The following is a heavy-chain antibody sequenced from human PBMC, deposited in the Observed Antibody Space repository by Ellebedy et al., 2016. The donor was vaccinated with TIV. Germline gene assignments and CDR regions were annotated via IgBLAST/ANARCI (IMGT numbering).Heavy chain of an antibody. V-gene: IGHV3-23*01. Sequence: GESLKISXAASGFTFSSYAMSWVRQAPGKGLEWVSAISGSGGSTYYADSVKGRFTISRDNSKNTLYLQMNSLRAEDTAVYYCAKVGDIDQPVDYWGQGTLVTVSS. CDR2: ISGSGGST. CDR3: AKVGDIDQPVDY. J-gene: IGHJ4*02. D-gene: IGHD5-12*01. CDR1: GFTFSSYA.